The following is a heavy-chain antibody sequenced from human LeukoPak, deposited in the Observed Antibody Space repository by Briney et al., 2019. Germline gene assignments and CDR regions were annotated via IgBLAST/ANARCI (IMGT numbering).Heavy chain of an antibody. Sequence: GGFLRLSCAASGFTFSSYWMSWVRQAPGEGLEWVANIKQDGSEKYYVDSVKGRFTISRDNAKNSLYLQMNSLRAEDTAVYYCASWYSSGWALEYYFDYWGQGTLVTVSS. J-gene: IGHJ4*02. CDR1: GFTFSSYW. V-gene: IGHV3-7*01. CDR3: ASWYSSGWALEYYFDY. CDR2: IKQDGSEK. D-gene: IGHD6-19*01.